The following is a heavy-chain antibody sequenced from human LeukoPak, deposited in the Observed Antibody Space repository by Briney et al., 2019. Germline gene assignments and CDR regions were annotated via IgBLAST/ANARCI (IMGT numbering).Heavy chain of an antibody. CDR1: GASVNSGNYY. CDR2: IYTSGST. Sequence: RASETLSLTCTVSGASVNSGNYYWTWIRQPAGKRLEWIGRIYTSGSTNYNPSLKSRVTISIDASKNQFSLRLSSVTAADTAVYYCTRGGELMNFWGQGTLVTVSS. J-gene: IGHJ4*02. D-gene: IGHD1-26*01. CDR3: TRGGELMNF. V-gene: IGHV4-61*02.